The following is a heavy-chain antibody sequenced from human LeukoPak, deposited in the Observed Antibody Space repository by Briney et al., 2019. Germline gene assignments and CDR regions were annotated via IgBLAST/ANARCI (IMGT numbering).Heavy chain of an antibody. D-gene: IGHD3-22*01. Sequence: GGSLRLSCAASGFTFSDYYMSWIRQAPGKGLQWVSYISTGGSTIYYADSVKGRFTISRDNAKNSLYLQMNSLRAEDTAVYYCASDTYYYDSSGYYYPGGCDYWGQGTLVTVSS. CDR3: ASDTYYYDSSGYYYPGGCDY. V-gene: IGHV3-11*04. CDR1: GFTFSDYY. J-gene: IGHJ4*02. CDR2: ISTGGSTI.